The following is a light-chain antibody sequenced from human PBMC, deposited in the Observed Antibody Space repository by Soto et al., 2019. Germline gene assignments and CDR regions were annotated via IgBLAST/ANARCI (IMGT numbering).Light chain of an antibody. J-gene: IGLJ2*01. V-gene: IGLV1-44*01. CDR2: SNN. CDR1: SSNIGSNT. Sequence: QSVLTQPPSASGTPGQRVNISCSGSSSNIGSNTVNWYQQFPGTAPKLLIYSNNQRPSGVPDRFSGSKSGTSASLAISGLQSEDEADYYCAAWDDSLNAVFGGGTKLTVL. CDR3: AAWDDSLNAV.